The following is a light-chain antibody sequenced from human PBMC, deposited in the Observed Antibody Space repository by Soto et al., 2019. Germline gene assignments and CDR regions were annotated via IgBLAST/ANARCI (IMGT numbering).Light chain of an antibody. V-gene: IGLV2-14*01. Sequence: QSVLTQPASVSGSPGQSITISCTGTSSDVGTYNFVSWYQQHPVKAPILIIFDVSSRPSGISNRFSGSKSGNTASLTISGVQDEDEDDYYCSSYANSDTVIFGGGTKLTVL. CDR2: DVS. J-gene: IGLJ2*01. CDR3: SSYANSDTVI. CDR1: SSDVGTYNF.